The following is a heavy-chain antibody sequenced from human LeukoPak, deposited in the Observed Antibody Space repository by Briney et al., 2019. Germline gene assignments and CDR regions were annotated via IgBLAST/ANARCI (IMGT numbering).Heavy chain of an antibody. CDR2: INSNSGST. D-gene: IGHD6-13*01. V-gene: IGHV1-2*02. CDR1: GYTFTGYY. J-gene: IGHJ4*02. CDR3: ARQSAIPATGGPDQSFDY. Sequence: ASVTVSSKASGYTFTGYYMHWVRQAPGQGLEWMGWINSNSGSTNYAKKFQGRVTMTRDTSISTAYMELSRLRSDDTAVYSCARQSAIPATGGPDQSFDYWGQGTLVTVSS.